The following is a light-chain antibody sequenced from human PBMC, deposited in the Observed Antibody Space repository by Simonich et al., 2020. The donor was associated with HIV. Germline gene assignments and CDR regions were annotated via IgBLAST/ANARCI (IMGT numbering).Light chain of an antibody. J-gene: IGLJ3*02. CDR1: SSYVGSYNL. V-gene: IGLV2-14*02. CDR3: SSYTSSSTWV. CDR2: EGS. Sequence: QSALTQPDSVSGSPGQSITISCTGTSSYVGSYNLVSWYQQHPGKAPKPMIYEGSKRPSWVSNRFSGSKSGNTASLTISGLQAEDEADYYCSSYTSSSTWVFGGGTKLTVL.